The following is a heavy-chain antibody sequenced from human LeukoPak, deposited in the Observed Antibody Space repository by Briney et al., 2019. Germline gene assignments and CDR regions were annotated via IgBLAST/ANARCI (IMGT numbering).Heavy chain of an antibody. CDR3: ARRLWAYCGGDCYAQFFDP. CDR2: INPSGGST. D-gene: IGHD2-21*02. CDR1: GYTFTSYY. J-gene: IGHJ5*02. V-gene: IGHV1-46*01. Sequence: ASVKVSCKASGYTFTSYYMHWVRQAPGQGLERMGIINPSGGSTSYAQKFQGRVTMTRDTSTSTVYMEPSSLRSEDTAVYYCARRLWAYCGGDCYAQFFDPWGQGTLVTVSS.